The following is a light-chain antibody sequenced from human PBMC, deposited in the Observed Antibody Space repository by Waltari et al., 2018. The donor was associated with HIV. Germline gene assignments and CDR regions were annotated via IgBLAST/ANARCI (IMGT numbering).Light chain of an antibody. CDR3: CSYAGTYTYV. J-gene: IGLJ1*01. CDR2: DVS. V-gene: IGLV2-11*01. CDR1: RSDVGDDNS. Sequence: QSALPQPRSVSGSPGPSVPLSCTGPRSDVGDDNSVSWYPQRPGKAPQLMIYDVSKWPSGVPDRFSGSKSGNTASLTISGLQAEDEADYYCCSYAGTYTYVFGTGTKVTVL.